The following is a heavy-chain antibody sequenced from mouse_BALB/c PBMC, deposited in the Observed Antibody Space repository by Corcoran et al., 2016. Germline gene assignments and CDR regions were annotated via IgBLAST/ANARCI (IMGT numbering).Heavy chain of an antibody. V-gene: IGHV3-6*02. Sequence: DVQLQESGSGLVKPSQSLSLTCSVTAYSITSGYYCHWIRQFPVNELEWMGYISYDGSNNYNPSLKNRISITRDTSKYQFFLKLNSVTTEDTATYYCAREGTYGNPFAYWGQGTLVTVSA. J-gene: IGHJ3*01. CDR1: AYSITSGYY. CDR2: ISYDGSN. D-gene: IGHD2-1*01. CDR3: AREGTYGNPFAY.